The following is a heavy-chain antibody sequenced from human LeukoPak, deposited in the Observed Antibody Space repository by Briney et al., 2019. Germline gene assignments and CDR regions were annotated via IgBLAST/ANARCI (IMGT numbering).Heavy chain of an antibody. CDR3: ARDLRITVSVAEKMNSGY. V-gene: IGHV1-69*05. Sequence: SVKVSCKASGGTFSNYAIGWVRQAPGQGLEWMGGVIPIFSTANYAQKLLGRVTMTTDTSTSTAYMELRSLRFDDTAIYYCARDLRITVSVAEKMNSGYWGQGTLVTVSS. J-gene: IGHJ4*02. CDR1: GGTFSNYA. CDR2: VIPIFSTA. D-gene: IGHD6-19*01.